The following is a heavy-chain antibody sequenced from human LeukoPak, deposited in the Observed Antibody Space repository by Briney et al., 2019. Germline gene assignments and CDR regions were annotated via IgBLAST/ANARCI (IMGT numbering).Heavy chain of an antibody. CDR3: AKLAAPGTVYDWFDP. CDR2: VNLQGST. Sequence: KPSETLSLTCGVSGGSITNTNYWTWVRQPPGKGLEWIGEVNLQGSTNYNPSLMGRVAISVDTSENHISLQLTSVTAEDTALYYCAKLAAPGTVYDWFDPWGQGTLVTVSS. J-gene: IGHJ5*02. D-gene: IGHD6-13*01. V-gene: IGHV4-4*02. CDR1: GGSITNTNY.